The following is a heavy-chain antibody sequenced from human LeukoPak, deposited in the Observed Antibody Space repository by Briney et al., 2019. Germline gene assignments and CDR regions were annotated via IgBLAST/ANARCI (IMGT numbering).Heavy chain of an antibody. J-gene: IGHJ4*02. CDR1: GYSISSGYY. V-gene: IGHV4-38-2*02. CDR2: IYHSGST. Sequence: PSETLSLTCTVSGYSISSGYYWGWIRQPPGKGLEWIGSIYHSGSTYYNPSLKSRVTISVDTSKNQFSLKLSSVTAADTAVYYCAREADSSGYYDYWGQGTLVTVSS. CDR3: AREADSSGYYDY. D-gene: IGHD3-22*01.